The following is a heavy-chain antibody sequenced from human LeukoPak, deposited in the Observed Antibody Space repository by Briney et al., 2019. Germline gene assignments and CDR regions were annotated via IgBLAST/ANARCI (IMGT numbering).Heavy chain of an antibody. CDR3: AKKANSGYYYAFDY. CDR1: GLTFSSYA. V-gene: IGHV3-23*01. J-gene: IGHJ4*02. Sequence: GGSLRLSCAASGLTFSSYAMSWVRQRPGKGLEWVSAISSSGGSTYYADSVKGRFTISKDNSKNTLYMEMNSLRAEGIADDYCAKKANSGYYYAFDYWGQGTLVTVSS. D-gene: IGHD3-22*01. CDR2: ISSSGGST.